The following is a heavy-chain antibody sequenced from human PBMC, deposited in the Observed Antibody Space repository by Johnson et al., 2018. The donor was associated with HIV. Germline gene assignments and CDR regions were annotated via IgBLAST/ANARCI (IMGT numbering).Heavy chain of an antibody. CDR1: GFTFDDYA. D-gene: IGHD1-14*01. CDR2: INWNGDST. Sequence: VQLVESGGGVVRPGGSLRLSCAAPGFTFDDYAMSWVRQVSGKGLGWVSGINWNGDSTAYADSVKGRFTISRDNSKNTLYLQMNSLRAEDTAVYYCARAGASSGRPDAFDIWGQGTMVTVSS. V-gene: IGHV3-20*04. CDR3: ARAGASSGRPDAFDI. J-gene: IGHJ3*02.